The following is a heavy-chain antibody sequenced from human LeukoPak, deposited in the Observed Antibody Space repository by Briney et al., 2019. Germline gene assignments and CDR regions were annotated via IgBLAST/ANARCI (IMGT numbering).Heavy chain of an antibody. CDR3: ARVYYSNSYDYWYFDL. CDR1: GGSISSYY. J-gene: IGHJ2*01. CDR2: IYNSGRT. Sequence: SETLSLTCTVSGGSISSYYWSWIRQPPGKGLEWIGYIYNSGRTNYNPSLKSRVTISVDTSKNQFSLKLSSVTAADTAVYYCARVYYSNSYDYWYFDLWGRGTLVTVSS. D-gene: IGHD6-13*01. V-gene: IGHV4-59*01.